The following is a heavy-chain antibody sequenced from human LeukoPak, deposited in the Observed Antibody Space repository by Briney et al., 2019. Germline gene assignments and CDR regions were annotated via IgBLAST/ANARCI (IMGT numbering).Heavy chain of an antibody. D-gene: IGHD3-10*02. CDR2: ITSNAENT. CDR3: VNGDLRSETYCKH. J-gene: IGHJ4*02. Sequence: GGSLRLSCSASGFTFSSYAMHWVGQAAGKGLEYVSAITSNAENTYYADSVKGRFTISRDNSKNTLYLQISSLRAEDTAVYYCVNGDLRSETYCKHWGQGTLVTVSS. V-gene: IGHV3-64D*06. CDR1: GFTFSSYA.